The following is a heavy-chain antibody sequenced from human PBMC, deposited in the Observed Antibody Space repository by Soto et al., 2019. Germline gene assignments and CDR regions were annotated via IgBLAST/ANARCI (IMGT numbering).Heavy chain of an antibody. Sequence: PSETLSLTCTVSGGSISSGGYYWSWIRQHPGKGLEWIGYIYYSGSTYYNPSLKSRVTISVDTSKNQFSLKLSSVTAADTAVYYCARATRSRYCSGGSCYSPGIDYWGQGTLVTVSS. V-gene: IGHV4-31*03. CDR2: IYYSGST. D-gene: IGHD2-15*01. CDR3: ARATRSRYCSGGSCYSPGIDY. J-gene: IGHJ4*02. CDR1: GGSISSGGYY.